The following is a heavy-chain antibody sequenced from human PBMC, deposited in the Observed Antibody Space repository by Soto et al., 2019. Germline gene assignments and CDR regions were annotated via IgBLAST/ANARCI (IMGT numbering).Heavy chain of an antibody. CDR1: GYTFTSYG. CDR3: ARRRDGDY. D-gene: IGHD6-6*01. CDR2: ISAHNGNT. J-gene: IGHJ4*02. V-gene: IGHV1-18*01. Sequence: QVHLVQSGAEVKKPGASVKVFCKASGYTFTSYGITWVRQAPGQGLEWMGWISAHNGNTDYAQKLQGRVIVTRDTSTSTAYRELRSRRSDDTAVYYGARRRDGDYWGQGALVTVSS.